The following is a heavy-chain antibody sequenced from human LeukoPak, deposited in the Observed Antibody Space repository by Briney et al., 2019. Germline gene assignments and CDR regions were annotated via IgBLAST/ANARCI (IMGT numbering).Heavy chain of an antibody. J-gene: IGHJ4*02. V-gene: IGHV3-7*01. Sequence: GGSLRLFCAASGFTFSSYWMSWVRQAPGKGLEWVANIKKDGSEKYYVDSVKGRFTISRDNAKNSLYLQMNSLRAEDTAVYYCVRGGGYYEDFDYWGQGTQDTVSS. CDR1: GFTFSSYW. D-gene: IGHD3-22*01. CDR3: VRGGGYYEDFDY. CDR2: IKKDGSEK.